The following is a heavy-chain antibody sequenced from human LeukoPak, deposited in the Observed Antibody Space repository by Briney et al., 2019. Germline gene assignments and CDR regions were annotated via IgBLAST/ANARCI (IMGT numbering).Heavy chain of an antibody. CDR1: GFTFSSYA. V-gene: IGHV3-23*01. D-gene: IGHD6-13*01. Sequence: GGSLRLSCAASGFTFSSYAMSWVRQAPGKGLEWVSALTGSGYSTFSADSVKGRFTISRDNSKNTLYLHMDSLRAEDTAIYYCAKGNTAYSSSWYGKAYYYMDVWGKGTTVTVSS. J-gene: IGHJ6*03. CDR3: AKGNTAYSSSWYGKAYYYMDV. CDR2: LTGSGYST.